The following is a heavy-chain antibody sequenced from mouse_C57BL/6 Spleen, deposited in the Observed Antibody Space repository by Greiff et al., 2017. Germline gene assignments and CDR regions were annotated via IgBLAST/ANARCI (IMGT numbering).Heavy chain of an antibody. Sequence: EVKLVEPGGGLVKPGGSLKLSCAASGFTFSSYAMSWVRQTPEKRLEWVATISDGGSYTHYPDNVKGRFTITRDNANNNLYLQMSHLKSEDTAMYYCARSYRITRRYFDVWGTGTTVTVSS. CDR2: ISDGGSYT. V-gene: IGHV5-4*03. D-gene: IGHD2-4*01. J-gene: IGHJ1*03. CDR3: ARSYRITRRYFDV. CDR1: GFTFSSYA.